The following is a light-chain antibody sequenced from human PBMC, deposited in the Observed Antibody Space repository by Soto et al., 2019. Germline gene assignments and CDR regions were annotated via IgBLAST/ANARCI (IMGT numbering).Light chain of an antibody. V-gene: IGLV4-69*01. CDR1: SGHSSYA. J-gene: IGLJ3*02. CDR2: LNSDGSH. Sequence: QLVLTQSPSASASLGASVKFTCTLSSGHSSYAIAWHQQQPEKGPRYLMKLNSDGSHSKGDGIPDRFSGSSSGAERYLTISSLQSEDEADYYRPTWGTGIWVFGGGTQLTVL. CDR3: PTWGTGIWV.